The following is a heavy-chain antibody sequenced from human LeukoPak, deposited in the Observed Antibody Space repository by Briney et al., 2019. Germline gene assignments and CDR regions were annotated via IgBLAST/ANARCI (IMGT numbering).Heavy chain of an antibody. D-gene: IGHD6-19*01. CDR1: GGSFSGYY. J-gene: IGHJ4*02. CDR2: INHSGST. CDR3: ARGIIAEGGIFDY. V-gene: IGHV4-34*01. Sequence: ETLSLTCAVYGGSFSGYYWSWIRQPPGKGLEWIGEINHSGSTNYNPSLKSRVTISVDTSKNQFSLKLSSVTAADTAVYYCARGIIAEGGIFDYWGQGTLVTVSS.